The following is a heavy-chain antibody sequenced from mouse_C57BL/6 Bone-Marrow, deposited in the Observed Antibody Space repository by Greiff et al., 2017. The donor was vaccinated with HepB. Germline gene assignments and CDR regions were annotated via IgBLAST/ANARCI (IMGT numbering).Heavy chain of an antibody. D-gene: IGHD2-3*01. CDR3: ARGDAYYVWSFDV. Sequence: DVMLVESGGGLVKPGGSLKLSCAASGFTFSDYGMHWVRQAPEKGLEWVAYISSGSSTIYYADTVKGRFTISRDNAKNTLFLQMTSLRSEDTAMYYCARGDAYYVWSFDVWGTGTTVTVSS. V-gene: IGHV5-17*01. J-gene: IGHJ1*03. CDR2: ISSGSSTI. CDR1: GFTFSDYG.